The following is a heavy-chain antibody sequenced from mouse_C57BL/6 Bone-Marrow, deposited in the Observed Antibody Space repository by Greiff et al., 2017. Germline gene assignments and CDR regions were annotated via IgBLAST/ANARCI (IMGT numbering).Heavy chain of an antibody. Sequence: QVQLQQSGAELVRPGTSVKVSCKASGYAFTNYLIEWVKQRPGQGLEWIGVINPGSGGTNYNEKFKGKATLTADKSSSTAYMQLSSLTSEDSAVYFCAIHGMDYWGQGTSVTVSS. J-gene: IGHJ4*01. CDR2: INPGSGGT. CDR1: GYAFTNYL. CDR3: AIHGMDY. V-gene: IGHV1-54*01.